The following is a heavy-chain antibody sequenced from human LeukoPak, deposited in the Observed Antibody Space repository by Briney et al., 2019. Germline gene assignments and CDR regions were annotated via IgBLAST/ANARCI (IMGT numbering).Heavy chain of an antibody. CDR2: IYSGGTT. CDR3: AGDGGHYDSSGHYFPSFDY. V-gene: IGHV3-53*01. J-gene: IGHJ4*02. CDR1: GFTVRSNY. D-gene: IGHD3-22*01. Sequence: TGGSLRLSCAASGFTVRSNYMSWVRQAPGKGLEWVSVIYSGGTTNYAGSVKGRFTISRDNSKNTLYLQMSSLRAEDTAVYYCAGDGGHYDSSGHYFPSFDYWGQGTLVTVSS.